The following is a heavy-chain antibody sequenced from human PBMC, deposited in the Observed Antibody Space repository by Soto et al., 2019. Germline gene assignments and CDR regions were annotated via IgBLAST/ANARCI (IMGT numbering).Heavy chain of an antibody. D-gene: IGHD2-2*01. J-gene: IGHJ6*02. CDR3: ARFVVVPADSYYYGMDV. V-gene: IGHV1-18*01. CDR1: GYTFTSYG. CDR2: ISAYNGNT. Sequence: ASVKVSCKASGYTFTSYGISWVRQAPGQGLEWMGWISAYNGNTNYAQKLQGRVTMTTDTSTSTAYMELRSLRSDDTAVYYCARFVVVPADSYYYGMDVWGQGTTVTVSS.